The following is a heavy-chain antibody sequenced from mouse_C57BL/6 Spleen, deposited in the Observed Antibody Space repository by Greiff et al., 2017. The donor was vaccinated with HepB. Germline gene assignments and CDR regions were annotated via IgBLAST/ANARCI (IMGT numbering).Heavy chain of an antibody. Sequence: VQLQQSGAELVRPGSSVKLSCKASGYTFTSYWMHWVKQRPIQGLEWIGNIDPSDSETHYNQKFKDKATLTVDKSSSTAYMQLSSLTSEDSAVYYGARRGQLGYYFDYWGQGTTLTVSS. CDR1: GYTFTSYW. V-gene: IGHV1-52*01. CDR2: IDPSDSET. D-gene: IGHD4-1*02. J-gene: IGHJ2*01. CDR3: ARRGQLGYYFDY.